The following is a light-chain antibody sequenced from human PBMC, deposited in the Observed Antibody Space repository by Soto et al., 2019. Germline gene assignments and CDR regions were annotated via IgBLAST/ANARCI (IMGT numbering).Light chain of an antibody. V-gene: IGKV3-11*01. J-gene: IGKJ2*01. CDR3: QQRYSWPWT. CDR2: DTS. CDR1: QSVGSY. Sequence: ETVLTQSPGTLSLSPGERATLSCRASQSVGSYLAWYQQKPGQAPRLLIYDTSNRATGIPGRFSGSGSGTDFTLTISSLEPEDFAVYYCQQRYSWPWTFGQGTKLEI.